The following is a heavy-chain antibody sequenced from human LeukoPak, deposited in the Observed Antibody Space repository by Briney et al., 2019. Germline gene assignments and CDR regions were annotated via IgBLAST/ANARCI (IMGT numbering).Heavy chain of an antibody. CDR1: GITFSSYG. J-gene: IGHJ4*02. CDR2: IWYDGSNK. V-gene: IGHV3-33*01. D-gene: IGHD3-16*02. Sequence: GSLRLSCAASGITFSSYGMHWVRQAPGKGLEWVAVIWYDGSNKYYADSVKGRFTISRDNSKNTLYLQMNSLRAEDTAVYYCAREVLGELSLGLHYFDYWGQRTLVTVSS. CDR3: AREVLGELSLGLHYFDY.